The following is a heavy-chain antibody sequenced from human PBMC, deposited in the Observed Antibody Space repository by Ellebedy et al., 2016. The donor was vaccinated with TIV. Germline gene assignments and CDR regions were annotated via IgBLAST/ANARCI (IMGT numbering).Heavy chain of an antibody. CDR3: AMSLEGYCSGGSCYSLDS. Sequence: AASVTVSCKASGYTFIDYYLHWVRQAPGQGLAWMGWINPNNGGTNYAPRFHGRVTMTRDTSISTGYMDLSRLTSGDTAIYSCAMSLEGYCSGGSCYSLDSWGPGTLVTVSS. D-gene: IGHD2-15*01. CDR2: INPNNGGT. CDR1: GYTFIDYY. J-gene: IGHJ4*02. V-gene: IGHV1-2*02.